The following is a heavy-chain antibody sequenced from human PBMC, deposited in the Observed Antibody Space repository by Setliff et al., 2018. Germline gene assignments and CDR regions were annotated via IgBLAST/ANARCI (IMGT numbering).Heavy chain of an antibody. D-gene: IGHD3-16*01. CDR2: IYYSGHT. V-gene: IGHV4-39*01. Sequence: SETLSLTCTVSGGSVSSSSYYWGWIRQPPGKGLEWIGTIYYSGHTYYNASLRSRVTLSVDTSKNQFSLRLTSVTAADTAAYDCARLGRRPTAALWYYMDVWGTGTTVTVSS. CDR3: ARLGRRPTAALWYYMDV. CDR1: GGSVSSSSYY. J-gene: IGHJ6*03.